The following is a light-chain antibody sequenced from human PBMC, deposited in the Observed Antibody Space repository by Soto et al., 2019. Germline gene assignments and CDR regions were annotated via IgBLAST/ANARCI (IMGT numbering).Light chain of an antibody. J-gene: IGKJ4*01. V-gene: IGKV3-20*01. CDR2: GAS. CDR1: QSVSSSY. Sequence: EIVLTQSPGTLSLSQGERATLSCRASQSVSSSYLAWYQQKPGQAPRLLIYGASSRATGIPDRFSGSGSGTDFTLTISRLEPEDFAVYYCQQYGSSPFAVGGGTKVDTK. CDR3: QQYGSSPFA.